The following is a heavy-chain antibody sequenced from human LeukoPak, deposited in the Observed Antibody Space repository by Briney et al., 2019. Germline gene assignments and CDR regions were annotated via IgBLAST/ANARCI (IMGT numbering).Heavy chain of an antibody. CDR1: AYSFTSYW. J-gene: IGHJ4*02. D-gene: IGHD6-13*01. Sequence: GESLKISCKGSAYSFTSYWIGWVRQMPGKGLEGMGIIYPGDSDTRYSPSFQGQVTISADKSISTAYLQWSSLKGSDTAMYYCARHDGSSWIGFDYWGQGTLVTVSS. CDR3: ARHDGSSWIGFDY. CDR2: IYPGDSDT. V-gene: IGHV5-51*01.